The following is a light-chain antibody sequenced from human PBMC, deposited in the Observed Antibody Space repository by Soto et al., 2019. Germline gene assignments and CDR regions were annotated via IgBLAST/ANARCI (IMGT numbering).Light chain of an antibody. Sequence: DIQMTQSPYTLSPSVGDRVSITCRASQSISGWLAWYQQKPGKAPKLLIYDASSLESGVPSRFSGSGSGTEFSLTISRLQPDDFATYYCQQYNSDSVNAFGQGTKLEIK. CDR2: DAS. CDR1: QSISGW. V-gene: IGKV1-5*01. J-gene: IGKJ2*01. CDR3: QQYNSDSVNA.